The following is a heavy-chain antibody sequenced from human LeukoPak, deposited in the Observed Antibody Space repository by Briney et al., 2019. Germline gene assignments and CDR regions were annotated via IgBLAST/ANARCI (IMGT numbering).Heavy chain of an antibody. CDR3: ARIATVGDEPDYCYYSMDV. D-gene: IGHD1-26*01. CDR2: ICSNANNK. J-gene: IGHJ6*03. Sequence: GGSLRLSCAATGFTFNNYAMHWVRQAPGEGLEWVAVICSNANNKFYADSVKGRYTISRDNSKNTLYLQINSLRADDTAVYYCARIATVGDEPDYCYYSMDVWGKGTTVTVSS. CDR1: GFTFNNYA. V-gene: IGHV3-33*01.